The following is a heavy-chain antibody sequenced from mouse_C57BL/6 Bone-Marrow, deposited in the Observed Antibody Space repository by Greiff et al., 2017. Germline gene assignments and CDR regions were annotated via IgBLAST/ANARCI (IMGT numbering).Heavy chain of an antibody. CDR2: INPSSGYT. Sequence: QVHVKQSGAELAKPGASVKLSCKASGYTFTSYWMHWVKQRPGQGLEWIGYINPSSGYTKYNQKFKDKATLTADKSSSTAYMRLSSLTYEDSAVYYCDYGSSYPYWYFDVWGTGTTVTVSS. J-gene: IGHJ1*03. CDR3: DYGSSYPYWYFDV. D-gene: IGHD1-1*01. CDR1: GYTFTSYW. V-gene: IGHV1-7*01.